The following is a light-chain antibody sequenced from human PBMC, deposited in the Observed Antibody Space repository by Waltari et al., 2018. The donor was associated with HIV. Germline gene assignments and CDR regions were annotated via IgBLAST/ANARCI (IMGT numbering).Light chain of an antibody. J-gene: IGKJ1*01. V-gene: IGKV2-28*01. Sequence: IVMPQSPLSLPVTPGEPASISCRSSPSPLHSTEYHNYDWYLQKPGQSPQFLIYSGCNRASGVPDRFRGSGSGKYFTLKNSRVEGEDVGVDDCMQAIHKWTFGQGTKVEIK. CDR3: MQAIHKWT. CDR2: SGC. CDR1: PSPLHSTEYHN.